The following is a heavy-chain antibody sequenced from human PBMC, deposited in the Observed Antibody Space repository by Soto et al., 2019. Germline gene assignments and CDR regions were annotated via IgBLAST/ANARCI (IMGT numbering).Heavy chain of an antibody. Sequence: EVQLVESGGGLVQPGGSLRLSCAASGFTFNSYSMNWVRQAPGKGLEWVSYISSSSTTKYYTDSVKGRFTISRDNAKNSLYLQMNSLRDDDTAVYYCARPSSGWENLFGPWGQGTLVTVSS. V-gene: IGHV3-48*02. CDR1: GFTFNSYS. CDR3: ARPSSGWENLFGP. D-gene: IGHD6-19*01. CDR2: ISSSSTTK. J-gene: IGHJ5*02.